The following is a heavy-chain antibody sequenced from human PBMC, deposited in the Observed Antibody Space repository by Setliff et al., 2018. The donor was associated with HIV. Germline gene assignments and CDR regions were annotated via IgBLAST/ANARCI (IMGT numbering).Heavy chain of an antibody. D-gene: IGHD2-2*01. Sequence: GASVKVSCKTSGGTFSSFVITWVRQAPGQGREWMGGIIPMYDTRNYAQKLQGRVTMTTDTSTSTAYMELRSLRSDDTAVYYCASVPKERSASYYYYYYMDVWGKGTTVTVSS. V-gene: IGHV1-18*01. J-gene: IGHJ6*03. CDR3: ASVPKERSASYYYYYYMDV. CDR1: GGTFSSFV. CDR2: IIPMYDTR.